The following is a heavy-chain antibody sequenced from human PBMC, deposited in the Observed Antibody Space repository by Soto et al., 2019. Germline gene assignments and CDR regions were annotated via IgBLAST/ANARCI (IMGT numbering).Heavy chain of an antibody. CDR2: ISYDGSNK. CDR3: AKDPRRMVQQQLVVGYFQH. Sequence: GGSLRLSCAASGFTFSSYGMHWVRQAPGKGLEWVAVISYDGSNKYYADSVKGRFTISRDNSKNTLYLQMNSLRAEDTAVYYCAKDPRRMVQQQLVVGYFQHWGQGTLVTVSS. CDR1: GFTFSSYG. V-gene: IGHV3-30*18. J-gene: IGHJ1*01. D-gene: IGHD6-13*01.